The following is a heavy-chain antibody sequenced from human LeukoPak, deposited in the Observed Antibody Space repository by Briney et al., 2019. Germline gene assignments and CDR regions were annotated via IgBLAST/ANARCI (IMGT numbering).Heavy chain of an antibody. CDR2: FDPEDGET. CDR3: ATDLSRHTAMVFDY. CDR1: GYTLTELS. V-gene: IGHV1-24*01. Sequence: ASVKVSCKVSGYTLTELSVHWVRQAPGKGLEWMGGFDPEDGETIYAQKFQGRVTMTEDTSTDTAYMELSSLRSEDAAVYDCATDLSRHTAMVFDYWGQGTLVTVSS. D-gene: IGHD5-18*01. J-gene: IGHJ4*02.